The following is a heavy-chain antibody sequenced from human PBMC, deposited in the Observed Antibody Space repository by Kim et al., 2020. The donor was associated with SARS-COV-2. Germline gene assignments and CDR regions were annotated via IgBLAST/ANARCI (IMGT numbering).Heavy chain of an antibody. CDR2: INHSGST. D-gene: IGHD2-21*01. Sequence: SETLSLTCAVYGGSFSNYYWSWIRQSPGKGLEWIGEINHSGSTNYNPSLKSRVTISVDTSKNQFSLKQSSVTAADKAAYYCARIEVFDFDYWGQGTLV. J-gene: IGHJ4*02. V-gene: IGHV4-34*01. CDR1: GGSFSNYY. CDR3: ARIEVFDFDY.